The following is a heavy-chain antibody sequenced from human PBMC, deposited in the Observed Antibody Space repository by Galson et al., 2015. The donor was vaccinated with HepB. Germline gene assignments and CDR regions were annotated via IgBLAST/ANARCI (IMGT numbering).Heavy chain of an antibody. CDR3: ARGFPKYFNLYCSGGSCSSWFDP. V-gene: IGHV4-34*01. CDR2: INHSGST. Sequence: ETLSLTCAVYGGSFSGYYWSWIRQPPGKGLEWIGEINHSGSTNYNPSLKSRVTISVDTSKNQFSLKLSSVTAADTAVYYCARGFPKYFNLYCSGGSCSSWFDPWGQGTLVTVSS. CDR1: GGSFSGYY. D-gene: IGHD2-15*01. J-gene: IGHJ5*02.